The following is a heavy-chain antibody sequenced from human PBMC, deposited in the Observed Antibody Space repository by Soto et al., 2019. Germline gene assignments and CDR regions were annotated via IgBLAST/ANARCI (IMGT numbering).Heavy chain of an antibody. J-gene: IGHJ5*02. CDR2: IYHSGST. CDR1: GGSISSSSYY. D-gene: IGHD3-10*01. CDR3: ARVAYYGSGSYYGSPRVLDP. Sequence: PSETLSLTCTVSGGSISSSSYYWGWVRQPPGKGLEWIGEIYHSGSTNYNPSLKSRVTISVDKSKNQFSLKLSSVTAADTAVYFCARVAYYGSGSYYGSPRVLDPWGQGTLVTVSX. V-gene: IGHV4-39*07.